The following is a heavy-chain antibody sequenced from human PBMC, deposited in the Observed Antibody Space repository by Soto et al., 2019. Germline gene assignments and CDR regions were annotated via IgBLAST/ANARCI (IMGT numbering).Heavy chain of an antibody. Sequence: EVQLVESGGGLVQPGGSLRLSCAASGFTVSSNYMSWVRQAPGKGLEWVSVIYSGGSTYYVDSVKSRYTIASDNSKNRLYLQMNSLRAEDTAVYYCAREEDYGDYAGDYWGQGTLVTVSS. CDR2: IYSGGST. J-gene: IGHJ4*02. CDR1: GFTVSSNY. D-gene: IGHD4-17*01. V-gene: IGHV3-66*01. CDR3: AREEDYGDYAGDY.